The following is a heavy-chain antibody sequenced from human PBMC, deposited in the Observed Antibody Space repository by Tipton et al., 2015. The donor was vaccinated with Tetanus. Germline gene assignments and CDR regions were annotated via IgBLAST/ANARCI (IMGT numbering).Heavy chain of an antibody. Sequence: TLSLTCTVSGGSMSNNYWSWIRQPPGKGLEWLAYISDSGATNSNCYLKSRITMTRDTSRNQFSLALTSVTAADTAVYYCARANYDSFKKGPFDSWGQGSLVIVSS. J-gene: IGHJ4*02. CDR2: ISDSGAT. V-gene: IGHV4-59*01. CDR1: GGSMSNNY. CDR3: ARANYDSFKKGPFDS. D-gene: IGHD3-3*01.